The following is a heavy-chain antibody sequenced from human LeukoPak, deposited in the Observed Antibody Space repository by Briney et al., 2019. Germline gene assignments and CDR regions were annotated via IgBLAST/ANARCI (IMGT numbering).Heavy chain of an antibody. Sequence: ASVKVSCKASGYTFTSYGISWVRQAPGQGLEWMGWISAYNGDTNYAQRLQGRVTMTTDTSTSTAYMELRSLRSDDTAVYYCARLYYYGSGSYLTLYFFDYWGQGTLVTVSS. CDR2: ISAYNGDT. CDR1: GYTFTSYG. V-gene: IGHV1-18*01. J-gene: IGHJ4*02. D-gene: IGHD3-10*01. CDR3: ARLYYYGSGSYLTLYFFDY.